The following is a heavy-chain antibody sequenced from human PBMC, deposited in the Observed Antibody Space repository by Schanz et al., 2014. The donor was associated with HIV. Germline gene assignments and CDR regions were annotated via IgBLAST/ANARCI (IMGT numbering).Heavy chain of an antibody. J-gene: IGHJ4*02. Sequence: QVRLVQSGAEVKKPGASVPVSCKASGYTFTSQYMHWVRQAPGQGLEWMGWISAHNGDTNYAQKFQGRITLTTDSPTNTAYLELRSLTSDDTAVYYGAREYSTWDRHFDYWGQGTLVTVSP. V-gene: IGHV1-18*01. CDR2: ISAHNGDT. D-gene: IGHD5-18*01. CDR1: GYTFTSQY. CDR3: AREYSTWDRHFDY.